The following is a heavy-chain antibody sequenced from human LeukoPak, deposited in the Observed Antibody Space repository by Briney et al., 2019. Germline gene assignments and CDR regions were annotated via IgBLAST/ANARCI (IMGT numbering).Heavy chain of an antibody. CDR1: GYSISNGNY. J-gene: IGHJ6*03. V-gene: IGHV4-38-2*01. Sequence: PSETLSLTCDVSGYSISNGNYWVWIRQPPGKGLEWIGSLYHSDTTYYNPSLKSRVTMSVDTSKNQFSLKLSFLTAADTAVYYCARQHDSYFYYYVDVWGKGTMVTVSS. CDR2: LYHSDTT. CDR3: ARQHDSYFYYYVDV.